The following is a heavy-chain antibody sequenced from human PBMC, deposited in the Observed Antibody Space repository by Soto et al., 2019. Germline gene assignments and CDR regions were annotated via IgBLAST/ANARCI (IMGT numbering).Heavy chain of an antibody. Sequence: EVRLVESGGGLVKPGESLRLSCAASGFTFSDFGMNWVRQAPGKGLEWVSSIGRAGGNIYYADSLQGRFTISRDDPNNLVYLQMSRLRPEDTAIYYCARDRHASGDFNWFDPLGQGTLVTVSS. CDR2: IGRAGGNI. CDR1: GFTFSDFG. V-gene: IGHV3-21*04. CDR3: ARDRHASGDFNWFDP. J-gene: IGHJ5*02. D-gene: IGHD4-17*01.